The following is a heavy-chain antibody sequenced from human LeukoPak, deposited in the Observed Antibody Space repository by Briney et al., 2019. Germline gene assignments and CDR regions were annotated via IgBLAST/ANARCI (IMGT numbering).Heavy chain of an antibody. CDR2: ISYDGSNK. J-gene: IGHJ4*02. CDR1: GFTFSSYA. V-gene: IGHV3-30-3*01. D-gene: IGHD3-22*01. CDR3: ARAPSPYYYDSSGYYY. Sequence: GGSLRLSCAASGFTFSSYAMHWVRQAPGKGLEWVAVISYDGSNKYYADSVKGRFTISRDNSKNTLYLQMNSLRAEDSAVYYCARAPSPYYYDSSGYYYWGQGTLVTVSS.